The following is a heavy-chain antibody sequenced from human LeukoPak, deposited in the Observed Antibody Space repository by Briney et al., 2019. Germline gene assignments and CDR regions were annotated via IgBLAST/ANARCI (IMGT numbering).Heavy chain of an antibody. Sequence: SETLSLTCTVSGGSISSSSYYWGWIRQPPGKGLEWIGSIYYSGSTYYNPSLKSRVTISVDTSKNQFSLKLSSVTAADTAVYYCARRRITKQISRNWYFDLWGRGTLVTVSS. V-gene: IGHV4-39*01. CDR2: IYYSGST. J-gene: IGHJ2*01. CDR3: ARRRITKQISRNWYFDL. D-gene: IGHD1-14*01. CDR1: GGSISSSSYY.